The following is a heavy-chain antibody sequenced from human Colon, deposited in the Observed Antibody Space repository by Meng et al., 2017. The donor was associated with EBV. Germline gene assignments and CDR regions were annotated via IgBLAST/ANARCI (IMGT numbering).Heavy chain of an antibody. CDR2: NNHSRST. D-gene: IGHD6-19*01. CDR3: ARLYPPDQWLLTSDTSEY. Sequence: GAVLLKPLATRLPSCAFYGWYYSGHYWPLLRPPPGKGLVSIGKNNHSRSTNSNPYLESRVNISTDTSKNQFSLKVKSVTAADTAVYFCARLYPPDQWLLTSDTSEYWGQGTLVTVSS. J-gene: IGHJ4*02. CDR1: GWYYSGHY. V-gene: IGHV4-34*01.